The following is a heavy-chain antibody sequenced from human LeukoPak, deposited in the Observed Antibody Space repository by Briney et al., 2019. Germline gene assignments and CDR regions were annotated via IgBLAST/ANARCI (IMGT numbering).Heavy chain of an antibody. CDR3: GYGRTWYFDY. CDR1: GFTFSTYE. V-gene: IGHV3-48*03. CDR2: ISGSGSVI. Sequence: PGGSLRLSCAASGFTFSTYEMNWVRQAPGKGLEWVSYISGSGSVIQYADSVKGRFTISRDNAENSLYLQMNSLGVEDTALYYCGYGRTWYFDYGGQGTLVTVSS. D-gene: IGHD6-13*01. J-gene: IGHJ4*02.